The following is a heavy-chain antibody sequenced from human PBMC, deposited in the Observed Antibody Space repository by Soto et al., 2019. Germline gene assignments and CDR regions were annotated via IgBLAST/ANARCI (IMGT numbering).Heavy chain of an antibody. Sequence: GGSLRLSCAASGFTFSSYGMHWVRQAPGKGLEWVAVISYDGSNKYYADSVKGRFTISRDTSENTLHLQMDSLRAEDTAVYYCARDDVLCDGGGCYGEPLDVWGKGTTVTVSS. CDR1: GFTFSSYG. CDR3: ARDDVLCDGGGCYGEPLDV. D-gene: IGHD2-8*02. J-gene: IGHJ6*04. V-gene: IGHV3-30*03. CDR2: ISYDGSNK.